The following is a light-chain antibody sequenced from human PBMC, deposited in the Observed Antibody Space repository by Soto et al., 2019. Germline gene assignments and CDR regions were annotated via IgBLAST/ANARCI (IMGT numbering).Light chain of an antibody. Sequence: QLVLTQSPSASASLGASVKLTCTLSSGHSNYAIEWHQQQSEKGPRYLMKLNSDGSHSKGDGIPDRFSGSSTGAGRYLTISSLQSEDEADYYPQTWGSGIVVFGGGTKLTVL. CDR1: SGHSNYA. CDR3: QTWGSGIVV. CDR2: LNSDGSH. V-gene: IGLV4-69*01. J-gene: IGLJ2*01.